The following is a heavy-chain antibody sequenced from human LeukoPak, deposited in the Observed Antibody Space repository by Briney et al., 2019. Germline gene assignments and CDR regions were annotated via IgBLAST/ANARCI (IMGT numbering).Heavy chain of an antibody. CDR1: GFTVSSNY. CDR3: ARYSSGWYYFDY. CDR2: IYSGGTT. J-gene: IGHJ4*02. V-gene: IGHV3-66*01. D-gene: IGHD6-19*01. Sequence: GGSLRLSCAAPGFTVSSNYMSWVRQAPGKGLEWVSVIYSGGTTYYADSVKGRFTISRDNSKNTLYLQMNSLRAEDTAVYYCARYSSGWYYFDYWGQGTLVTVSS.